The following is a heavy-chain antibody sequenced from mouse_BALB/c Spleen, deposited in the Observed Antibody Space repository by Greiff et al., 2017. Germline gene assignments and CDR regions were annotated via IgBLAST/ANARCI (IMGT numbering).Heavy chain of an antibody. Sequence: VQLQQSGAELVKPGASVKLSCTASGFNIKDTYMHWVKQRPEQGLEWIGRIDPANGNTKYDPKFQGKATLTADTSSNTAYLQLSSLTSEDTAVYYCASYYGSSPAWFAYWGQGTLVTVSA. J-gene: IGHJ3*01. D-gene: IGHD1-1*01. CDR1: GFNIKDTY. V-gene: IGHV14-3*02. CDR2: IDPANGNT. CDR3: ASYYGSSPAWFAY.